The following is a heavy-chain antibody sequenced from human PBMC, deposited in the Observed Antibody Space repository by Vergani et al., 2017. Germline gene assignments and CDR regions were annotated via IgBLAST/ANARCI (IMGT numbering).Heavy chain of an antibody. CDR3: ARQFWVSQGVGAFET. J-gene: IGHJ3*02. CDR1: GYSISRGYY. CDR2: VFHSGSA. D-gene: IGHD3-16*01. V-gene: IGHV4-38-2*02. Sequence: QVQLQESGPGLVKPSETLSLTCSVSGYSISRGYYWGWIRQPPGKGLEWIATVFHSGSAYYNPSLRRRVTISVETSKSQFSLRLTKLTAADTAVYYCARQFWVSQGVGAFETWGRGTEVSVSS.